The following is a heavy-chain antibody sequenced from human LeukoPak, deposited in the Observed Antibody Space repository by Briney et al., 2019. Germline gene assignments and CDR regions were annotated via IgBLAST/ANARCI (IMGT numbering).Heavy chain of an antibody. V-gene: IGHV3-53*01. Sequence: PGGSLRLSCAASGLTVSSKYMSWVRQAPGKGLKWVSVIYNNGNTHYADSVKGRFTISRDNAKNTLYLQMNNLKAEDTAVYYCARVGGDQVGYWGQGTLVTVSS. J-gene: IGHJ4*02. CDR2: IYNNGNT. D-gene: IGHD4-17*01. CDR3: ARVGGDQVGY. CDR1: GLTVSSKY.